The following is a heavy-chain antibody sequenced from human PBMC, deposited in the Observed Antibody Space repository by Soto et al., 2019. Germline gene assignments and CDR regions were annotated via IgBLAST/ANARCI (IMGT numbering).Heavy chain of an antibody. J-gene: IGHJ4*01. D-gene: IGHD5-18*01. CDR3: AAGGYSYGYAAGY. CDR2: IVVGSGNT. V-gene: IGHV1-58*02. Sequence: SVKVSCKASGFTFTSSAMQWVRQVRGQRLEWIGWIVVGSGNTNYAQKFQERVTITRDMSTSTAYMELSSLRSEDTAVYYCAAGGYSYGYAAGYWGHGTLVTVSS. CDR1: GFTFTSSA.